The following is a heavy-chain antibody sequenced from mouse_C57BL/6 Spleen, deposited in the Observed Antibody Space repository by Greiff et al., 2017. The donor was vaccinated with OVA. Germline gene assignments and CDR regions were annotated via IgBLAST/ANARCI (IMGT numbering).Heavy chain of an antibody. V-gene: IGHV5-12*01. CDR3: ARQDYDYDGSMDY. CDR1: GFTFSDYY. J-gene: IGHJ4*01. Sequence: EVKVVESGGGLVQPGGSLKLSCAASGFTFSDYYMYWVRQTPEKRLEWVAYISNGGGSTYYPDTVKCRFTISRDNAKNTLYLQMSRLKSEDTAMYYCARQDYDYDGSMDYWGQGTSVTVSS. D-gene: IGHD2-4*01. CDR2: ISNGGGST.